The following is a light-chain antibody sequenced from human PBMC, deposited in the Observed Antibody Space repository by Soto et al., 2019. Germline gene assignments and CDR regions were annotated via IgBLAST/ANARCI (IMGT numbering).Light chain of an antibody. CDR2: EVS. J-gene: IGLJ1*01. V-gene: IGLV2-23*02. CDR3: CSYAGTSTPYV. CDR1: SSDVGSYNL. Sequence: QSVLTQPASVSGSPGQSITISCTGTSSDVGSYNLVSWYQQHPGKAPKLMINEVSKRPSGVSNRFSGSKSGNTASLTISGLQAEDEADYFCCSYAGTSTPYVFGTGTKLTVL.